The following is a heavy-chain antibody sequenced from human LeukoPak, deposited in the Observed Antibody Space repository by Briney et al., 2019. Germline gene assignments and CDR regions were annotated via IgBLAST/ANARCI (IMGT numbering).Heavy chain of an antibody. Sequence: EASVKVSCKTSGYTFTSYDINWVRQAPGQGLEWMGWMNPNSGNTGYAQKFQGRVTITRNTSISTAYMELSSLRSEDTAVYYCARVVVSRTRKRKLWFGELQLRWFDPWGQGTLVTVSS. D-gene: IGHD3-10*01. CDR2: MNPNSGNT. CDR1: GYTFTSYD. CDR3: ARVVVSRTRKRKLWFGELQLRWFDP. V-gene: IGHV1-8*01. J-gene: IGHJ5*02.